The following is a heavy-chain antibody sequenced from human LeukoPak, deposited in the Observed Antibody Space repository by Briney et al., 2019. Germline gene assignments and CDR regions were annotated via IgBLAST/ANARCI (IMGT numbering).Heavy chain of an antibody. CDR1: GGTFSSYA. D-gene: IGHD2-8*01. CDR3: ARNGSNYYTTGAFDI. CDR2: IIPIFGTA. V-gene: IGHV1-69*06. Sequence: SVKVSCKASGGTFSSYAISWVRQAPGQGLEWMGGIIPIFGTANYAQKFQGRVTITADKSTSTAYMELSSLRSEDTAIYYCARNGSNYYTTGAFDIWGHGTMVTVSS. J-gene: IGHJ3*02.